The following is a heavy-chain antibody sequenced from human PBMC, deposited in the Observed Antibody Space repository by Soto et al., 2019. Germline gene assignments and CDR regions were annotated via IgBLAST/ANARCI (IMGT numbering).Heavy chain of an antibody. J-gene: IGHJ5*02. D-gene: IGHD1-26*01. CDR1: GCTFSNAW. CDR3: TANRYSGSYYVFDWFDP. V-gene: IGHV3-15*07. CDR2: IKSKTDGGTT. Sequence: PVGSLRLSCGAFGCTFSNAWRNCIRQATGKGLEWVGRIKSKTDGGTTDYAAPVKGRFTISRDDSKNTLYLQMNSLKTEDTAVYYCTANRYSGSYYVFDWFDPWGQGTLVTVSS.